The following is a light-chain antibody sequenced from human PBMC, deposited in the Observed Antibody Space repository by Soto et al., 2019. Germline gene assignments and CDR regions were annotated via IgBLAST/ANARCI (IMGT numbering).Light chain of an antibody. V-gene: IGKV1-5*01. CDR3: QQYDGYSPRT. J-gene: IGKJ1*01. CDR1: QSVRNW. CDR2: DSS. Sequence: DIQMTQSPSTLFASVGDRVTITCRASQSVRNWLAWYQQKPGRAPHLLIYDSSTLEPGVPSRFRGSGSGTEFTLTINGLQPEDLGTYYCQQYDGYSPRTFGQGTKVEIK.